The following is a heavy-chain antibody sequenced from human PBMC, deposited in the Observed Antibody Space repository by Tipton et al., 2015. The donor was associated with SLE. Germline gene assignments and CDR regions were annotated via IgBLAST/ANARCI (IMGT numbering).Heavy chain of an antibody. CDR1: GGSMIAYY. CDR3: ARIREIRWYAMDV. Sequence: TLSLTCTVSGGSMIAYYWSWIRQSPGKGLEWIGCVYDSGSTNDNPSLKSRVTVSIDTSKNQFSLTLSSVTAADPALYYCARIREIRWYAMDVWGQGTTVIVSS. D-gene: IGHD2-15*01. V-gene: IGHV4-59*08. CDR2: VYDSGST. J-gene: IGHJ6*02.